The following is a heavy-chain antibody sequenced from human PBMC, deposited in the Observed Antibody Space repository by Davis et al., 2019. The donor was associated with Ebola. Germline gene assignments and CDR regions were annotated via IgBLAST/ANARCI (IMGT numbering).Heavy chain of an antibody. Sequence: PSQTLSLTCAISGDSVSSGSGAWNWIRQSPSRGLEWLGRTYYNSKWFNDYAESVQSRITINPDTSKNQLSLQLNSVTPEDTAVYYCARGWLRTGFDSWGQGAPVTVSS. J-gene: IGHJ4*02. CDR3: ARGWLRTGFDS. D-gene: IGHD5-24*01. V-gene: IGHV6-1*01. CDR1: GDSVSSGSGA. CDR2: TYYNSKWFN.